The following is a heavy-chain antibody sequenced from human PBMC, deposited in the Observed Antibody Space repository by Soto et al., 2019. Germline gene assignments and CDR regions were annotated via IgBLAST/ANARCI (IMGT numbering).Heavy chain of an antibody. D-gene: IGHD3-22*01. Sequence: GGSLRLSCAASGFTFSSYWMHWVRQAPGKGLVWVSRINSDGSSTSYADSVKGRFTISRDNAKNTLYLQMNSLRAEDTAVYYCVRAHQPNYYDSSGYYYYYYMDVWGKGTTVTVSS. V-gene: IGHV3-74*01. CDR2: INSDGSST. CDR3: VRAHQPNYYDSSGYYYYYYMDV. J-gene: IGHJ6*03. CDR1: GFTFSSYW.